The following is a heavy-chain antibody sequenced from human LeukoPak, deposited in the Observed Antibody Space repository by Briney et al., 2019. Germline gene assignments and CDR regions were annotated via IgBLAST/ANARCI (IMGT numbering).Heavy chain of an antibody. V-gene: IGHV4-59*08. CDR2: IYYSGST. J-gene: IGHJ6*02. CDR3: ARAPVFVGGYGMDV. Sequence: SETLSLTCTVSGGSMSSYYWSWIRQPPGKGLEWIGYIYYSGSTKYNPSLKSRVTISVDTSKNQFSLKLSSVTAADTAVYYCARAPVFVGGYGMDVWGQGTTVTVSS. D-gene: IGHD3-3*01. CDR1: GGSMSSYY.